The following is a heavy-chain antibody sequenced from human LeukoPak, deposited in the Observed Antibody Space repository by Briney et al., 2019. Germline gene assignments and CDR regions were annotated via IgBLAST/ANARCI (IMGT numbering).Heavy chain of an antibody. Sequence: GGSLRLSCAASGFIFSRFGMHWVRQAPGKGLQWVSFIRYDGNNKYYADSMKGRLTISRDNSKNTLYLQMNSLRPDDTAVHYCAKSYCDGDCLDDAFDIWGQGTMVTVSS. CDR3: AKSYCDGDCLDDAFDI. CDR2: IRYDGNNK. J-gene: IGHJ3*02. CDR1: GFIFSRFG. V-gene: IGHV3-30*02. D-gene: IGHD2-21*02.